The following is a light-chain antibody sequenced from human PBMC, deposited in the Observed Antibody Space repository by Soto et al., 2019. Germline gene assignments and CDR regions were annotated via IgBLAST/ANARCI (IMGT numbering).Light chain of an antibody. CDR2: STS. V-gene: IGKV1-39*01. J-gene: IGKJ2*01. CDR1: QSISNA. CDR3: QQSYRTPYT. Sequence: DIQMTQSPSSLSASVGDRVTITCRASQSISNALNWYQLKPGKAPEFLIYSTSNLQSGVPSRFSGSGSGTDFTLTISSLQPEDFATYDCQQSYRTPYTFGQGTKLEIK.